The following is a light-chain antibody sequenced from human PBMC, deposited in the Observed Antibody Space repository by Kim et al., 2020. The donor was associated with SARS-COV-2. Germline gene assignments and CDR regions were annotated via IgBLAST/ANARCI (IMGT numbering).Light chain of an antibody. CDR3: STYTSSSTRG. Sequence: QSALTQPASVSGSPGQSITISCTGTSSDVGGYNYVSWYQQHTGKAPKLMIYDVSNRPSGVSTRFFGSKSGNTASLSSSGLQAEDEADYYCSTYTSSSTRGFGGGTQLTVL. J-gene: IGLJ3*02. CDR2: DVS. CDR1: SSDVGGYNY. V-gene: IGLV2-14*03.